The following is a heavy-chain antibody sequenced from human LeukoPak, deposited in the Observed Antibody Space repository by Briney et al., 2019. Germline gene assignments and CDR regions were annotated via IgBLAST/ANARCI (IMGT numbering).Heavy chain of an antibody. CDR1: GFSLSTSGVG. V-gene: IGHV2-5*02. D-gene: IGHD1-1*01. CDR3: AQRGGQLWGGYYFDY. J-gene: IGHJ4*02. Sequence: SGPTLVNPTETLTLTCTFSGFSLSTSGVGVGWIRQPPGKALEWLAVIYWDDDKRYSPSLKSRLTITKDTSKNQVVLTMTNMDPVDTATYYCAQRGGQLWGGYYFDYWGQGTLVTVSS. CDR2: IYWDDDK.